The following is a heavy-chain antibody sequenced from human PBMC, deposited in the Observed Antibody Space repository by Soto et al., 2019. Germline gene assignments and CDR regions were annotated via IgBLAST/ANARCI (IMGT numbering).Heavy chain of an antibody. V-gene: IGHV1-8*01. CDR1: GYTFTNYN. J-gene: IGHJ4*02. CDR3: ARAEPYSTSSPLDY. Sequence: QVQLVQSGAEVKKPGASVKVSCKTSGYTFTNYNINWVRQATGQGLEWMGWMNPNIGNTGYAQKFQGRVTMTRNTSITTAYMELSSLRYGDTVVYYCARAEPYSTSSPLDYWGQRTLVTVAS. D-gene: IGHD6-6*01. CDR2: MNPNIGNT.